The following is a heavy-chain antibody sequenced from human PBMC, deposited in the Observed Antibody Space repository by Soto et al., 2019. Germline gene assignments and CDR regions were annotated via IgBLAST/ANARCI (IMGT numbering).Heavy chain of an antibody. Sequence: EVQLVESGGGLVQPGGSLRLSCAASGFTFSSYWMGWVRQAPGKGLVWVSRINPDGSTTFYADSVKGRFTISRDNAKNKLYLQMNSLRAEDTAVYYWAIAPGPGAWGQGALVTVTP. J-gene: IGHJ5*02. V-gene: IGHV3-74*01. D-gene: IGHD6-13*01. CDR2: INPDGSTT. CDR3: AIAPGPGA. CDR1: GFTFSSYW.